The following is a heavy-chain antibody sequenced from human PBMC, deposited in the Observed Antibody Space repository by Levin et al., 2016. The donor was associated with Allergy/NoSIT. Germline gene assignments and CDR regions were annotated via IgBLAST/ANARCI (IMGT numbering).Heavy chain of an antibody. D-gene: IGHD2-2*02. CDR1: GYTFTSYY. Sequence: ASVKVSCKASGYTFTSYYMHWVRQAPGQGLEWMGIINPSGGSTSYAQKFQGRVTMTRDTSTSTVYMELSSLRSEDTAVYYCARGGSGVVVVPAAIRNSGYDYWGQGTLVTVSS. J-gene: IGHJ4*02. CDR3: ARGGSGVVVVPAAIRNSGYDY. CDR2: INPSGGST. V-gene: IGHV1-46*01.